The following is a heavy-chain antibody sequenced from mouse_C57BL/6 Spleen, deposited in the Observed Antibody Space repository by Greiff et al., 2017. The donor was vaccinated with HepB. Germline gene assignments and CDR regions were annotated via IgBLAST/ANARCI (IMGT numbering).Heavy chain of an antibody. CDR2: IDPNSGGT. D-gene: IGHD1-1*01. CDR1: GYTFTSYW. J-gene: IGHJ2*01. Sequence: QVQLQQPGAELVKPGASVKLSCKASGYTFTSYWMHWVKQRPGRGLEWIGRIDPNSGGTKYNEKFKSKATLTVDKPSSTAYMPLSSLTSEDSAVYYCARRGDYYGSSPYFDYWGQGTTLTVSS. V-gene: IGHV1-72*01. CDR3: ARRGDYYGSSPYFDY.